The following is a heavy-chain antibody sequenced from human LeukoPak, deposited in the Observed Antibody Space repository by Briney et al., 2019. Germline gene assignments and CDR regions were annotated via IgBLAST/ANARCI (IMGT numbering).Heavy chain of an antibody. D-gene: IGHD3-3*01. CDR3: ARDLFSYREKFLRSLEVGAFDI. CDR1: GYTFSGHY. Sequence: ASVKVSCKASGYTFSGHYMHWVRQAPGQGLEGMGWINPNSGGTNYAQKSQGKVTMTRDTSISTAYMELSRLRSDDTAVYYCARDLFSYREKFLRSLEVGAFDIWGQGKMVTVSS. CDR2: INPNSGGT. J-gene: IGHJ3*02. V-gene: IGHV1-2*02.